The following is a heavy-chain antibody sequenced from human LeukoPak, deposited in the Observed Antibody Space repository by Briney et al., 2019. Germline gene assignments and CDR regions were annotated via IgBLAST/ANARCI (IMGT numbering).Heavy chain of an antibody. D-gene: IGHD5-12*01. CDR2: VGISSGNT. J-gene: IGHJ4*02. Sequence: GGSLRFFCGASGFTLRDYSMHWAPHAPGKGLVWISYVGISSGNTKYAASVKGRFTISGDSAKNSVFLQMNNLRVEDTAVYYCARDHRYAFDNWGQGTLVTVSS. CDR1: GFTLRDYS. V-gene: IGHV3-48*04. CDR3: ARDHRYAFDN.